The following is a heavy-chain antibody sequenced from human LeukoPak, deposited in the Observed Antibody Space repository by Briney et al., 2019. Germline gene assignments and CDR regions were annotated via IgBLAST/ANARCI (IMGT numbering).Heavy chain of an antibody. CDR3: ARGYAKGPRSMIVVVITFDY. J-gene: IGHJ4*02. Sequence: SETLSLTCTVSSDFFSSVTDYWAWIRQPPGKGLEWIASGDYSGGTYYNPSLESRVAISADMSKSQISLKLSSVTAADTALYYCARGYAKGPRSMIVVVITFDYWGQGTLVTVSS. D-gene: IGHD3-22*01. CDR2: GDYSGGT. CDR1: SDFFSSVTDY. V-gene: IGHV4-39*07.